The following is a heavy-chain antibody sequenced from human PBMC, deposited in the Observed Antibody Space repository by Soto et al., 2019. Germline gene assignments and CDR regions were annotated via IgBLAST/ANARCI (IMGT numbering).Heavy chain of an antibody. V-gene: IGHV4-4*07. CDR1: GGTISSYY. Sequence: SETLSLTCTVPGGTISSYYWSWIRQPAGKGLEWIGRIYTSGSTNYNPSLKSRVTMSVDTSKNQFSLKLSSVTAADTAVYYCARDLSLISAYWFDPWGQGTLVTVSS. D-gene: IGHD3-16*01. J-gene: IGHJ5*02. CDR2: IYTSGST. CDR3: ARDLSLISAYWFDP.